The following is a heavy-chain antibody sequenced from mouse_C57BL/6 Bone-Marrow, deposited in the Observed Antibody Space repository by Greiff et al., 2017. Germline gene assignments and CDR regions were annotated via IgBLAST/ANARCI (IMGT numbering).Heavy chain of an antibody. V-gene: IGHV14-4*01. CDR1: GFNIKDDY. Sequence: EVQRVESGAELVRPGASVKLSCTASGFNIKDDYMHWVKQRPEQGLEWIGWIDPENGDTEYASKFQGKATIKADTSSNTAYLQLSSLTSEDTAVYYCTTVLYPYYFDYWGQGTTLTVSS. CDR2: IDPENGDT. J-gene: IGHJ2*01. CDR3: TTVLYPYYFDY. D-gene: IGHD2-12*01.